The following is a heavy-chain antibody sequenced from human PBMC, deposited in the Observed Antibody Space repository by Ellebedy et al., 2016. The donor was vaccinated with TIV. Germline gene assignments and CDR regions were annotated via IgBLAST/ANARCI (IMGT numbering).Heavy chain of an antibody. J-gene: IGHJ4*02. CDR2: IDWDDYK. CDR1: GFSLATSAVC. Sequence: SGPTLVKPTQTLTLTCAFSGFSLATSAVCLSWIRQPPGKALEWLARIDWDDYKDYSTSLKSRLTISKDTSKNQVVLTMTNMDPVDTATYYCARVLSDRYGGTSLPDFWGQGTLVTVSS. CDR3: ARVLSDRYGGTSLPDF. V-gene: IGHV2-70*11. D-gene: IGHD3-16*02.